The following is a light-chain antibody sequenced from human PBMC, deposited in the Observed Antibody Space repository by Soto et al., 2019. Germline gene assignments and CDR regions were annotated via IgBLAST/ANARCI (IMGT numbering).Light chain of an antibody. Sequence: QSALTQPASVSGSPGQSITISCTGTSSDVGSYNLVSWYQQHPGKAPKLMIYEDSKRPSGVSNRFPGSKSGNTASLTISVLQSEDEADYYCCSYAGSSTFNYVFGTGTKVTVL. CDR3: CSYAGSSTFNYV. J-gene: IGLJ1*01. CDR2: EDS. CDR1: SSDVGSYNL. V-gene: IGLV2-23*02.